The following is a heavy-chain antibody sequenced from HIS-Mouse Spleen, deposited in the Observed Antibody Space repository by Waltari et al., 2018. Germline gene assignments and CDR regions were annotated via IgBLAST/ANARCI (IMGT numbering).Heavy chain of an antibody. V-gene: IGHV4-34*01. D-gene: IGHD4-17*01. CDR2: IDHSGST. CDR1: GGSFSGYY. CDR3: ARGRSPATVTIGYYFDY. J-gene: IGHJ4*02. Sequence: QVQLQQWGAGLLKPSETLSLTCAVYGGSFSGYYWLWIRQPPGKGLEGIGEIDHSGSTNYNPSLQSRVTISVDTSKNQFSLKLSSVTAADTAVYYCARGRSPATVTIGYYFDYWGQGTLVTVSS.